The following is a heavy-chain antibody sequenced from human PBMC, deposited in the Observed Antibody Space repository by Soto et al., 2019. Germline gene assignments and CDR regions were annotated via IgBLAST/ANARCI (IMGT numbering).Heavy chain of an antibody. CDR3: VTRSRGLQSSPPRLDS. CDR2: ISRYGDIT. Sequence: GGSLSLSCAASGFTFNIYAMTWVRQAPGKGLEWVSAISRYGDITYYADSVKGRFTISRDDSKNILFLQMNSLRAEDTAVYYCVTRSRGLQSSPPRLDSWGQGTLVTVSS. CDR1: GFTFNIYA. V-gene: IGHV3-23*01. D-gene: IGHD4-4*01. J-gene: IGHJ4*02.